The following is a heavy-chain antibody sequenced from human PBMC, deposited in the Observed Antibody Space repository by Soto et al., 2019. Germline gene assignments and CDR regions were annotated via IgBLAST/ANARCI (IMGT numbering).Heavy chain of an antibody. Sequence: QVQLQESGPGLVKPSQTLSLTCTVSGGSISSGGYYWSWIRQHPGKGLEWIGYIYYSGSTYYNPSLKSRVTRSVDTSKNQFSLKLSSVTAADTAVYYCARGVITGTTSWFDPWGQGTLVTVSS. V-gene: IGHV4-31*03. D-gene: IGHD1-7*01. CDR1: GGSISSGGYY. J-gene: IGHJ5*02. CDR3: ARGVITGTTSWFDP. CDR2: IYYSGST.